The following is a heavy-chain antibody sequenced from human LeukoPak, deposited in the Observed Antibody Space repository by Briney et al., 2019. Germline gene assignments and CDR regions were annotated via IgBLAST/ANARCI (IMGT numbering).Heavy chain of an antibody. D-gene: IGHD3-3*01. Sequence: PGGSLRLSCAASGFTISDYYMSWIRQAPGKGLEWVSYVSSSGSTIYYADSVKGRFTISRDNAKNSLYLQMNSLRAEDTAVYYCARDRLRIFGVVTYMFDYWGQGTLVTVSS. CDR1: GFTISDYY. CDR2: VSSSGSTI. V-gene: IGHV3-11*01. J-gene: IGHJ4*02. CDR3: ARDRLRIFGVVTYMFDY.